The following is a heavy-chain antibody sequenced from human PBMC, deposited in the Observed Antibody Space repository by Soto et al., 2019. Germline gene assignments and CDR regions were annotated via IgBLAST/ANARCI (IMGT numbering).Heavy chain of an antibody. D-gene: IGHD3-22*01. CDR3: AREDRITMIVAENWFDP. V-gene: IGHV3-30*03. Sequence: GGSLSLSCAASGFTFSSYGMHWVRQAPGKGLEWVAVISDDGRNNDYADSVKGRFTISKDNSKNTLYLQMNSLRAEDTAVYYCAREDRITMIVAENWFDPWGQGTLVTVSS. CDR1: GFTFSSYG. CDR2: ISDDGRNN. J-gene: IGHJ5*02.